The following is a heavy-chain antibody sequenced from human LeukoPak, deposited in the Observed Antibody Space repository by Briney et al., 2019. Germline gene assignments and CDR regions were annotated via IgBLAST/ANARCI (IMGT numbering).Heavy chain of an antibody. J-gene: IGHJ4*02. CDR1: GFTFSSYG. CDR2: ISGSGGST. D-gene: IGHD3-10*01. Sequence: PGGSLRLSCAASGFTFSSYGMSWVRQAPGKGLEWVSAISGSGGSTYYADSVKGRFTISRDNSENTLYLQMNSLRAEDTAVYYCAKDHSGRVSPYYFDYWGQGTLVTVSS. V-gene: IGHV3-23*01. CDR3: AKDHSGRVSPYYFDY.